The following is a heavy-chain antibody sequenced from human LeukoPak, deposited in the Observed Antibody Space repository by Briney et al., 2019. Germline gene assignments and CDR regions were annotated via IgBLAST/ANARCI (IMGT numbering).Heavy chain of an antibody. CDR1: GFTVITND. CDR2: LYSDGNT. D-gene: IGHD1-14*01. J-gene: IGHJ4*02. Sequence: GGSLRLSCAASGFTVITNDMTWVRQAPGKGLEWVSVLYSDGNTKYADSVQGRFTISRDNTKNTLYLEMNSLSPDDTAVYYCARGVEPLAANTLAYWGQGTLVTVSS. V-gene: IGHV3-53*01. CDR3: ARGVEPLAANTLAY.